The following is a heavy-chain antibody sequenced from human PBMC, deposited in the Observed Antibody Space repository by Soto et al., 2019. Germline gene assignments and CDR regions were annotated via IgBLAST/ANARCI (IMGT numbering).Heavy chain of an antibody. V-gene: IGHV3-53*01. CDR1: GFSVYSNY. D-gene: IGHD5-12*01. CDR2: IYMNGST. J-gene: IGHJ6*02. Sequence: GSLRLSCAASGFSVYSNYMSWVRQSPGKGLEWVSVIYMNGSTDYADSVQGRFTISRDIYKNTLFLQMNSLRADDTAVYFCSGDPSGYNEGDWFFGMDVWGQGTTVTVSS. CDR3: SGDPSGYNEGDWFFGMDV.